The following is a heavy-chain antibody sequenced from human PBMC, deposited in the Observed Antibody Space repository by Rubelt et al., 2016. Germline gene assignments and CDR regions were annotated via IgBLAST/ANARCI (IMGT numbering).Heavy chain of an antibody. D-gene: IGHD6-19*01. V-gene: IGHV1-3*01. CDR3: ARVIWGSGWSNNWFDP. J-gene: IGHJ5*02. CDR1: GYTFTSYA. CDR2: INAGNGNP. Sequence: QVQLVQSGAEVKKPGASVKVSCKASGYTFTSYAMHWVRQAPGQRLEWMGWINAGNGNPKYSQKFQGRFTITRDTSASTAYMELSSLRSEDTAVYYCARVIWGSGWSNNWFDPWGQGTLVTVSS.